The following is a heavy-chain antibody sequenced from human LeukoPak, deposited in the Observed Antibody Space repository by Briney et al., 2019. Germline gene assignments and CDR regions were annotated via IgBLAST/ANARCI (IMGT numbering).Heavy chain of an antibody. CDR1: GGSISSSSYY. Sequence: SETLSLTCTVSGGSISSSSYYWGWIRQPPGKGLEWIVSIYYSGSTYYNPSLKSRVTISVDTSKNQFSLKLSSVTAADTAVYYCARLDSSGWYPGSFWGQGTLVTVSS. CDR3: ARLDSSGWYPGSF. J-gene: IGHJ4*02. D-gene: IGHD6-19*01. V-gene: IGHV4-39*01. CDR2: IYYSGST.